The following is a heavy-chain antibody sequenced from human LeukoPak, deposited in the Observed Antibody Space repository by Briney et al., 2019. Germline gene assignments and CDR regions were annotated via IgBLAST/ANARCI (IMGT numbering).Heavy chain of an antibody. D-gene: IGHD6-19*01. V-gene: IGHV3-7*01. CDR2: IEEDGSGK. CDR3: ASGVEVAVQGCFDY. J-gene: IGHJ4*02. CDR1: GASISRTSYD. Sequence: PSETLSLTCTVSGASISRTSYDWDWIRQPPGKGLEWVANIEEDGSGKYYEDSVRGRFTISRDNAEKSLYLEMNSLRVEDTAVYFCASGVEVAVQGCFDYWGRGTLVTVSS.